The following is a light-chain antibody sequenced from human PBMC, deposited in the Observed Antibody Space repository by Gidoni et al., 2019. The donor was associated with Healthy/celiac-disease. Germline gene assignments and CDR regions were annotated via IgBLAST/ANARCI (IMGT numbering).Light chain of an antibody. J-gene: IGKJ2*01. CDR3: QQYGSSPPVYT. CDR2: GAS. Sequence: EIVLTQSPGTLSLSPGERATLPCRASQSVSSSYLAWYQQKPGQAPRLLIYGASSRATGIPDRVSGRGSGTDFTLTISRLEPEDFAVYYCQQYGSSPPVYTFGQGTKLEIK. CDR1: QSVSSSY. V-gene: IGKV3-20*01.